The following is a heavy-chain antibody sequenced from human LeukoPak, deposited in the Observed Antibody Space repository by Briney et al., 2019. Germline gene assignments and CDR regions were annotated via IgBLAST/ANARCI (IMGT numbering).Heavy chain of an antibody. CDR1: GGSISSYY. V-gene: IGHV4-59*01. J-gene: IGHJ5*02. D-gene: IGHD3/OR15-3a*01. Sequence: SETLSLTCTVSGGSISSYYWSWIRQPPGKGLEWIGYIYYSGSTNYNPSLKSRVTISADTSKKQFSLKLTSVTATDTAIYYCARGTGGYRFDPWGLETLVTVSS. CDR3: ARGTGGYRFDP. CDR2: IYYSGST.